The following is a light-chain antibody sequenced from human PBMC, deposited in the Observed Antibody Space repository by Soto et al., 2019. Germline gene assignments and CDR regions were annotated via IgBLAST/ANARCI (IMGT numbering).Light chain of an antibody. J-gene: IGLJ1*01. CDR1: SSNIGSNY. CDR3: AAWDDSLSGSYV. V-gene: IGLV1-47*01. CDR2: RNN. Sequence: QSVLTQPPSASGTPGQRFTISCSGSSSNIGSNYVYWYQQLPGTAPKLLIYRNNQRPSGVPDRFSGSKAGTSASLAISGLRSEDEADYHCAAWDDSLSGSYVFGTGTKLTVL.